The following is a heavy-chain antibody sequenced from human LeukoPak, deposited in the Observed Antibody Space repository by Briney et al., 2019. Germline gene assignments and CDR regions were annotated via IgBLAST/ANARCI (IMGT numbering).Heavy chain of an antibody. CDR3: AHSSFWQQLVPVPFDY. CDR1: GFSLRTRGVG. Sequence: SGPTLVNPTQTLTLTCTFSGFSLRTRGVGVGWIRQPPGKALEWLSLIYWDDDKRYIPSLKSRLTITKDTSKNQVVLTMTNMDPVDTATYYCAHSSFWQQLVPVPFDYWGQGTLVTVSS. CDR2: IYWDDDK. D-gene: IGHD6-13*01. V-gene: IGHV2-5*02. J-gene: IGHJ4*02.